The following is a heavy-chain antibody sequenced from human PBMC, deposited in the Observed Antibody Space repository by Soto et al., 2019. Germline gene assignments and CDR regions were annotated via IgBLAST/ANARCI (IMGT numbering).Heavy chain of an antibody. D-gene: IGHD3-10*01. Sequence: GGSLRLSCAASGFTFSSYAMSWVRQAPGKGLEWVSAISGSGGSTFYADSVKGRFAISRDNSKNTLYLQMNSLRVEDTAVYYCAKGGDGEYYFDFWGQGTLVTVSS. CDR1: GFTFSSYA. V-gene: IGHV3-23*01. J-gene: IGHJ4*02. CDR2: ISGSGGST. CDR3: AKGGDGEYYFDF.